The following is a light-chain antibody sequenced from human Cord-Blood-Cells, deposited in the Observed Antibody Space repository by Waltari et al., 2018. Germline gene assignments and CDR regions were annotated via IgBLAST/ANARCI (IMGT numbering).Light chain of an antibody. Sequence: AIQLTQSPSSLSASVGDRVTITCRASQGISSALAWYQQKQGKAPKLLIYDASSLESVVPSRFSGSGSGTDFTLTISSLQPEDFATYYCQQFNSYPITFGQGTRLEI. CDR1: QGISSA. CDR2: DAS. V-gene: IGKV1-13*02. CDR3: QQFNSYPIT. J-gene: IGKJ5*01.